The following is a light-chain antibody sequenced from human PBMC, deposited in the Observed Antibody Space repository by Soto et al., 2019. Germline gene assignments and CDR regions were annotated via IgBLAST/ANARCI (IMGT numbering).Light chain of an antibody. CDR2: EVS. V-gene: IGLV2-18*02. J-gene: IGLJ2*01. CDR3: SSYTSSSTPYVV. Sequence: QSVLTQPPSVSGSPGQSVTISCTGTSSDVGSYNCVSWYQQPPGTAPKLMIYEVSNRPSGVPDRFSGSKSGNTASLTISGLQAEDEADYYCSSYTSSSTPYVVFGGGTQLTVL. CDR1: SSDVGSYNC.